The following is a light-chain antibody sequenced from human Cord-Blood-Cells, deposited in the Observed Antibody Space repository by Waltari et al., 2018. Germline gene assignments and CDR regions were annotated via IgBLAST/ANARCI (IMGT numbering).Light chain of an antibody. V-gene: IGLV2-14*01. Sequence: QSALTQPASVSGSPGQSITISCTGTSSDVGGYNYVSWYQQHPGKAPKLMIYEVSNRHSGVSNRFSSSKSGNTASLTISGLQAEDEADYYCSSYTSSSTLVFGTGTKVTVL. J-gene: IGLJ1*01. CDR2: EVS. CDR1: SSDVGGYNY. CDR3: SSYTSSSTLV.